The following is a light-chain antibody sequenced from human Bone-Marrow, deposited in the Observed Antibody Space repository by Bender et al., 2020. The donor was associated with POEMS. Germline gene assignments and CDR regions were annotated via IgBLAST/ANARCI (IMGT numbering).Light chain of an antibody. CDR3: CSYAGSRVV. V-gene: IGLV2-23*01. J-gene: IGLJ3*02. CDR1: SSDVGTYNL. CDR2: EGS. Sequence: QSALTQPASVSGSPGQSITISCTGTSSDVGTYNLVSWYQQHPGKAPKLIISEGSKRPSGVSNRFSGSKSGNTASLTISGLQAEDEGDYYCCSYAGSRVVFGGGTKLTVL.